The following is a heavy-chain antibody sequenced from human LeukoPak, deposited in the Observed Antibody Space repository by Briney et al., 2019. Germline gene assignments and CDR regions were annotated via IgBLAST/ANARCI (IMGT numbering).Heavy chain of an antibody. CDR3: ASAYGSGSYYKGYFDY. J-gene: IGHJ4*02. V-gene: IGHV3-30*03. Sequence: GGSLRLSCAASGFTFSSYGMHLVRQAPGKGLEWVAVISYDGSNKYYADSVKGRFTISRDNSKNTLYLQMNSLRAEDTAVYYCASAYGSGSYYKGYFDYWGQGTLVTVSS. CDR1: GFTFSSYG. CDR2: ISYDGSNK. D-gene: IGHD3-10*01.